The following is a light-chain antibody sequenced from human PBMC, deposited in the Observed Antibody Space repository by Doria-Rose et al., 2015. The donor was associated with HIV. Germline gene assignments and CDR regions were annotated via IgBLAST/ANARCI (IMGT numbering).Light chain of an antibody. CDR2: WAS. CDR3: QQYYDTPS. Sequence: VLTQSPESLGMSLGERATLNCKSNQSLLYTSKNYLAWYQQKPGQPPTLLIYWASTRQSGVPARFSGSGSGTDFTLTISSLEAEGVAVYYCQQYYDTPSFGPGTTVDIK. CDR1: QSLLYTSKNY. J-gene: IGKJ3*01. V-gene: IGKV4-1*01.